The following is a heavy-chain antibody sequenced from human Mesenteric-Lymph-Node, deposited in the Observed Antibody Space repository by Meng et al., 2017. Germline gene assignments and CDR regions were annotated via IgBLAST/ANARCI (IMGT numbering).Heavy chain of an antibody. CDR2: IYNSGST. D-gene: IGHD2-21*01. V-gene: IGHV4-30-4*01. Sequence: GPLQEAGPGLVKPSTAPSVTSTVSGGSSSSGAYYWSWIRQPPGKGLEWIGYIYNSGSTYYNPSLKSRVTISVDTSKNQFSLKLRFVTAADTAVYYCAREGRSHQVGVSVYWGQGNLVTVSS. J-gene: IGHJ4*02. CDR3: AREGRSHQVGVSVY. CDR1: GGSSSSGAYY.